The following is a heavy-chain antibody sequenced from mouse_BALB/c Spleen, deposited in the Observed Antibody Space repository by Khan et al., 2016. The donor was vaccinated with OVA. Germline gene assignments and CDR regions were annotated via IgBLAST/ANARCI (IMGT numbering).Heavy chain of an antibody. V-gene: IGHV2-9*02. CDR1: GFSLTSYG. Sequence: QVQLKESGPGLVAPSQSLSITCTVSGFSLTSYGVYWVRQPPGKGLEWLGIIWAGGSTNYNSALMSRLSISKKNSKSQVFLKMNSLPTDYTAMYYCARDTTATPYWGQGTLVTVSA. CDR3: ARDTTATPY. D-gene: IGHD1-2*01. J-gene: IGHJ3*01. CDR2: IWAGGST.